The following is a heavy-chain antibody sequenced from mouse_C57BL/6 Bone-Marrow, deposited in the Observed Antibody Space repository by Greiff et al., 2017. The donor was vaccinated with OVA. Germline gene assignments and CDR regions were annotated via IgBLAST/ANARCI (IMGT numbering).Heavy chain of an antibody. Sequence: QVQLQQPGAELVKPGASVKLSCKASGYTFTSYWMHWVKQRPGQGLEWIGMIHPNSGSTNYNEKFKSKATLTVDKSSSTAYMQLSSLTSEDSAVYYCARETSTMITTGVRYYAMDYWGQGTSVTVSS. V-gene: IGHV1-64*01. J-gene: IGHJ4*01. CDR3: ARETSTMITTGVRYYAMDY. CDR1: GYTFTSYW. D-gene: IGHD2-4*01. CDR2: IHPNSGST.